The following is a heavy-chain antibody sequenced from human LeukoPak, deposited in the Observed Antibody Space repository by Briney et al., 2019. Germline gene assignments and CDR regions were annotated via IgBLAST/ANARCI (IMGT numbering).Heavy chain of an antibody. Sequence: SETLSLTCTVSGGSISSGGYYWSWIRQPPGKGLEWIGYIYYSGSTNYNPSLKSRVTISVDTSKNQFSLKLSSVTAADTAVYYCARHGMWFGELLLDYWGQGTLVTVSS. V-gene: IGHV4-61*08. J-gene: IGHJ4*02. D-gene: IGHD3-10*01. CDR1: GGSISSGGYY. CDR2: IYYSGST. CDR3: ARHGMWFGELLLDY.